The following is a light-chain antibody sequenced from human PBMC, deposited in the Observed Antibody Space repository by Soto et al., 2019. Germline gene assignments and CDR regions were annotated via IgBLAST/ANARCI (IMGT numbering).Light chain of an antibody. CDR2: SNN. J-gene: IGLJ2*01. CDR3: EAWDDSLNGHVV. CDR1: SSNIGSNT. Sequence: QSGLTQPPSASGTPGQRVTISWSGSSSNIGSNTVNWYQQIPGTAPKLLIYSNNQRPSGVPDRFCGSKSGTSGSLAISGLQSEDEADYDCEAWDDSLNGHVVFGGGTKLTVL. V-gene: IGLV1-44*01.